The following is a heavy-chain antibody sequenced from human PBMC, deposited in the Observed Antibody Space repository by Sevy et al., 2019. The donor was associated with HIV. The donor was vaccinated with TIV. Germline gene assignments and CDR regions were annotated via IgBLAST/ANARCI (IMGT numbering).Heavy chain of an antibody. J-gene: IGHJ4*02. D-gene: IGHD3-22*01. CDR3: ARRNYYDSSGLFDY. Sequence: GESLKISCKGSGFSFTNYWIGWVRQTPGKGLEWMGIIYPSDTDTRYSPSSQGQVTISTHNSIRTAYLQWGSLTASDTARYYCARRNYYDSSGLFDYWGQGTLVTVSS. V-gene: IGHV5-51*01. CDR1: GFSFTNYW. CDR2: IYPSDTDT.